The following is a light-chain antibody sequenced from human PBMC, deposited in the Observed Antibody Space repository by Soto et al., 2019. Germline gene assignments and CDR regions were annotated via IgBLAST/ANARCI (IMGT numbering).Light chain of an antibody. J-gene: IGKJ5*01. Sequence: EIVMTQSPATLSVSPGYTASLSCRASQSTGTFLAWYQQKPGQAPKLLIYAASAWASGVPARFSGSGSGTDFTLTISSLQPEDFATYYCQQYHSCPITFGQGTRLEIK. CDR1: QSTGTF. V-gene: IGKV3D-15*01. CDR2: AAS. CDR3: QQYHSCPIT.